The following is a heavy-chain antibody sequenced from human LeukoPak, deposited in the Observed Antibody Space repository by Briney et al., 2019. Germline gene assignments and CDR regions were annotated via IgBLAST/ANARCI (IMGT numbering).Heavy chain of an antibody. CDR1: GFTFSSYT. V-gene: IGHV3-21*01. D-gene: IGHD3-3*01. J-gene: IGHJ4*02. CDR3: ARDLTYYDFWSGTNLDY. Sequence: GGSLRLSCAASGFTFSSYTMQWVRQAPGKGLEWVSSISSSSIYIYYADSVKGRFTISRDNAKNSLYLQMNSLRAEDTAVYYCARDLTYYDFWSGTNLDYWGQGTLVTVSS. CDR2: ISSSSIYI.